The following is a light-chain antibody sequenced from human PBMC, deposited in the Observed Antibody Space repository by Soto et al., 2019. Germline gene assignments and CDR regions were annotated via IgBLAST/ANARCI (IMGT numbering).Light chain of an antibody. CDR3: QQANSFPLT. CDR2: AAS. Sequence: DIQMTQSPSSVSASVGDRVTITCRASQSISTWLAWYQQKPGKAPKLLIYAASSLQSGVPSRFSGSGFGTDFTLTISSLQPEDFATYYCQQANSFPLTFGGGTKVDIK. CDR1: QSISTW. J-gene: IGKJ4*01. V-gene: IGKV1-12*01.